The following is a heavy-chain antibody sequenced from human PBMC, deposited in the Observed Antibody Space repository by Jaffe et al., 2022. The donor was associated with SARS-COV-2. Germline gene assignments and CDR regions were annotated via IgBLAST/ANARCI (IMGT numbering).Heavy chain of an antibody. CDR1: GFTFDDYA. J-gene: IGHJ4*02. V-gene: IGHV3-9*01. Sequence: EVQLVESGGGLVQPGRSLRLSCAASGFTFDDYAMHWVRQAPGKGLEWVSGISWNSGSIGYADSVKGRFTISRDNAKNSLYLQMNSLRAEDTALYYCAKVGPYCSSTSCYYFDYWGQGTLVTVSS. CDR3: AKVGPYCSSTSCYYFDY. CDR2: ISWNSGSI. D-gene: IGHD2-2*01.